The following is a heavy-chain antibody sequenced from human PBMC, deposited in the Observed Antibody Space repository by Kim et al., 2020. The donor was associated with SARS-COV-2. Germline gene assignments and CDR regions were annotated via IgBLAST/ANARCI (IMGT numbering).Heavy chain of an antibody. Sequence: YAAPVKGRFTISRDDSKNTLYLQMNSLKTEDTAVYYCTTDPDIVVVPATPWGQGTLVTVSS. V-gene: IGHV3-15*01. D-gene: IGHD2-2*01. J-gene: IGHJ5*02. CDR3: TTDPDIVVVPATP.